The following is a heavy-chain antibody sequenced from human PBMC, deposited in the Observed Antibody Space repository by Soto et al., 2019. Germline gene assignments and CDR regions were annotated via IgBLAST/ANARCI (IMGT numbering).Heavy chain of an antibody. CDR2: IIPILGIA. D-gene: IGHD3-22*01. Sequence: GASVKVSCKASGGTFSSYTISWVRQAPGQGLEWMGRIIPILGIANYADSVKGRFTISRDNAKNSLYLQMNSLRDEDTAVYYCARDITMIVVVIMGRDSDAFDIWGQGTMVTVSS. J-gene: IGHJ3*02. V-gene: IGHV1-69*04. CDR3: ARDITMIVVVIMGRDSDAFDI. CDR1: GGTFSSYT.